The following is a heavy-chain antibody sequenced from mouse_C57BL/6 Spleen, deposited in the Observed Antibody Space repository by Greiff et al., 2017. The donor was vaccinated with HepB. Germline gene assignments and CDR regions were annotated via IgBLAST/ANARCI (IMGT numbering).Heavy chain of an antibody. V-gene: IGHV1-69*01. J-gene: IGHJ2*01. CDR3: ARKRSNYVYFDY. D-gene: IGHD2-5*01. CDR1: GYTFTSYW. Sequence: QVQLQQPGAELVMPGASVKLSCKASGYTFTSYWMHWVKQRPGQGLEWIGEIDPSDSYTNYNQKFKGKSTLTVDKSSSTSYMQLSSLTSEDSAVYYCARKRSNYVYFDYWGQGTTLTVSS. CDR2: IDPSDSYT.